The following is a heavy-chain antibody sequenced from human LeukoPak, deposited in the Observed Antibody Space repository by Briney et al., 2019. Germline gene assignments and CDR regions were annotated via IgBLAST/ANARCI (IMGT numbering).Heavy chain of an antibody. Sequence: GRSLRLSCKASGLPFSASGMHWVRQAPGKGPEWVAMIWSDGSKTYYADSVEGRFTISRDNSKNTVDLQMNRLGVDDTAVYYCARDKGERSLDHWGQGTLVTVSS. CDR2: IWSDGSKT. D-gene: IGHD1-1*01. CDR1: GLPFSASG. J-gene: IGHJ4*02. CDR3: ARDKGERSLDH. V-gene: IGHV3-33*01.